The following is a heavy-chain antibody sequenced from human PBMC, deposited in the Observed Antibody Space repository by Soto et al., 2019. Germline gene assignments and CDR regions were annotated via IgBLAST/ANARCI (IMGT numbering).Heavy chain of an antibody. D-gene: IGHD5-18*01. CDR3: ARDAGMVSSRGSYSWSYNWFDP. CDR1: GFTFSNYW. CDR2: INSDGSST. Sequence: EVQVVESGGGLVQPGGSLRLSCAASGFTFSNYWMHWVRRAPGKGLVWVSRINSDGSSTNYADSVKGRFTISRDNAKDTLYLQMNSLRAEDTAVYYCARDAGMVSSRGSYSWSYNWFDPWGQGTLVTVSS. V-gene: IGHV3-74*01. J-gene: IGHJ5*02.